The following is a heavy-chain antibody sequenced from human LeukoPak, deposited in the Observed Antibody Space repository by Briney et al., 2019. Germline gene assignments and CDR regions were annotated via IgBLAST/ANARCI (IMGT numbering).Heavy chain of an antibody. J-gene: IGHJ4*02. CDR1: GGSISSYY. D-gene: IGHD5-18*01. V-gene: IGHV4-59*08. CDR3: ASLGVGYSYGYVLGY. CDR2: IYYSGST. Sequence: SETLSLTCTVSGGSISSYYWSWIRQPPGKGLEWIGYIYYSGSTNYNPSLKSRVTISVDTSKNQFSLKLSSVTAADTAVYYCASLGVGYSYGYVLGYWGQGTLVTVSS.